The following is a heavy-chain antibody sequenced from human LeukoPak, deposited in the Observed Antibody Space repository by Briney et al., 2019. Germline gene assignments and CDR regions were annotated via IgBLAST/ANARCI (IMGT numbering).Heavy chain of an antibody. Sequence: SETLSLTCTVSGGSISSYYWSWIRQPPGKGLEWIGYIYYSGSTNYNPCLKSRVTISVDTSKNQFSLKLSSVTAADTAVYYCARGGQRYYSRSWYVGDYYYYMDVWGKGTTVTVSS. J-gene: IGHJ6*03. CDR3: ARGGQRYYSRSWYVGDYYYYMDV. CDR2: IYYSGST. CDR1: GGSISSYY. V-gene: IGHV4-59*01. D-gene: IGHD6-13*01.